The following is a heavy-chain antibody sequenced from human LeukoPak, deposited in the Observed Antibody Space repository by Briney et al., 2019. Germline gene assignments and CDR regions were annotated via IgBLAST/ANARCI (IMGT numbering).Heavy chain of an antibody. V-gene: IGHV1-69*02. Sequence: SVQVSCKASGGTFSSYTISWVRQAPGQGLKWMGRIIPILGIANYAQKFQGRVTITADKSTSTAYMELSSLRSEDTAVYYCARMRDPGPFDIWGQGTMVTVSS. CDR3: ARMRDPGPFDI. CDR1: GGTFSSYT. CDR2: IIPILGIA. J-gene: IGHJ3*02.